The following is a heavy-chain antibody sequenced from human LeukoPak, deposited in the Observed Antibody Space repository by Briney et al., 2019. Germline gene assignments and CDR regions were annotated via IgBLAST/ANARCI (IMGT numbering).Heavy chain of an antibody. J-gene: IGHJ4*02. D-gene: IGHD3-22*01. CDR2: IIPVFGTT. Sequence: SVKVSCKASGGTFSSYAVSWVRLTPGQGLEWLGGIIPVFGTTTYAQKFQAKVTMTADKSTNTAYLEISSLTSDDTAVYYCARCSPGDSSNFYAVLQYWGQGTQATVST. CDR3: ARCSPGDSSNFYAVLQY. CDR1: GGTFSSYA. V-gene: IGHV1-69*06.